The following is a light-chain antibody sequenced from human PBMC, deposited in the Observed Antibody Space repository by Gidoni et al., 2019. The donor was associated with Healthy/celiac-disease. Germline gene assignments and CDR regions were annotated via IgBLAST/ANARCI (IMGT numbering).Light chain of an antibody. CDR1: SSDVGSYNL. V-gene: IGLV2-23*01. CDR2: EGS. Sequence: QSALTQPASVSGSPGQSITISCTGTSSDVGSYNLVPCYQQHPGKAPKLMIYEGSKRPSGVSNRFAGSKSGNTASLTISGLQAEDEADYYCCSYAGSSTNVVFGGGTKLTVL. CDR3: CSYAGSSTNVV. J-gene: IGLJ2*01.